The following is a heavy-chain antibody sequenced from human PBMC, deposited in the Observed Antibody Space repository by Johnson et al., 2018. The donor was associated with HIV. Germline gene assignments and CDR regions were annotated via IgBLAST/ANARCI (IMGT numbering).Heavy chain of an antibody. CDR2: ISWNSGSI. Sequence: VQLLESGGGLVQPGRSLRLSCAASGFTFDDYAMHWVRQAPGKGLEWVSGISWNSGSIGYADCVKGRITISRDNAKNSLYMQMNSLIAEDTALYYCAASGGDHLMYDAFDIWGQGTMVTVSS. D-gene: IGHD2-21*02. V-gene: IGHV3-9*01. CDR3: AASGGDHLMYDAFDI. CDR1: GFTFDDYA. J-gene: IGHJ3*02.